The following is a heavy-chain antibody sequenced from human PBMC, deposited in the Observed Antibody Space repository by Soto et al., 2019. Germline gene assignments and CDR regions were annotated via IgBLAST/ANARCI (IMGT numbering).Heavy chain of an antibody. CDR3: AKGGSAFYPRFFDN. D-gene: IGHD3-22*01. CDR2: IYAGGSA. Sequence: GSLRLSCAASGVSIISHYMAWVRQAPGKGLEWISLIYAGGSAFYADSVKGRFTISRDNSKNTLYLQMNGLRAEDTAIYYCAKGGSAFYPRFFDNWGLGTLVTVSS. CDR1: GVSIISHY. V-gene: IGHV3-53*01. J-gene: IGHJ4*02.